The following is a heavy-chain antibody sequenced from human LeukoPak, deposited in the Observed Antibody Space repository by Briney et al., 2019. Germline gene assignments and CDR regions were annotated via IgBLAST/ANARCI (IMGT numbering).Heavy chain of an antibody. D-gene: IGHD6-13*01. J-gene: IGHJ6*02. Sequence: ASVKVSGMASGYTFTSYGISWVRPAPGQGLEWMGWISAYNGNTNYAQKLQGRVTMTTDTSTSTAYMELRSLRSDDTAVYYCARCGPYSSNWSNYGMDVWGQGTTVTVSS. CDR3: ARCGPYSSNWSNYGMDV. CDR2: ISAYNGNT. V-gene: IGHV1-18*01. CDR1: GYTFTSYG.